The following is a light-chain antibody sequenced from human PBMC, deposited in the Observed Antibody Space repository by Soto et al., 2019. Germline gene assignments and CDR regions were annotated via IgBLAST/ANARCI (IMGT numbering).Light chain of an antibody. CDR1: QGISTY. CDR2: AAS. J-gene: IGKJ1*01. V-gene: IGKV1-16*01. CDR3: QQYNSYPWT. Sequence: DIQMTQSPSSLSASVGDRVTITCRASQGISTYLNCYQQKPGKAPKLLIYAASSLQSGVPSRFSGRGYGTEFTLTISSLQPDDFATYYCQQYNSYPWTFGQGTKVDIK.